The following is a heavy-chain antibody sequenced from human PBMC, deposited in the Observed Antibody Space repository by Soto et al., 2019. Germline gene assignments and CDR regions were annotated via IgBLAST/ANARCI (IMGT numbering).Heavy chain of an antibody. CDR1: GFTFSSYA. Sequence: QVQLVESGGGVVQPGRSLRLSCAASGFTFSSYAMHWVRQAPGKGLEWVAVISYDGSNKYYADSVKGRFTISRDNSKNTLYLQMNSLRAEDTAVYYCARDRQLTFEYWGQGTLVTVSS. CDR3: ARDRQLTFEY. CDR2: ISYDGSNK. D-gene: IGHD6-6*01. V-gene: IGHV3-30-3*01. J-gene: IGHJ4*02.